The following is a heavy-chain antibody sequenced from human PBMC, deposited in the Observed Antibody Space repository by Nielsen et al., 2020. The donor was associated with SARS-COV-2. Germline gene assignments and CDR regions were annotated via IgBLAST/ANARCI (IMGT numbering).Heavy chain of an antibody. Sequence: SETLSLTCTVSGGSVSSGSYYWSWIRQPPGKGLEWIGYIYYSGSTNYNPSLKSRVTISVDTSKNQFSLKLSSVTAADTAVYYCARVGGYSYGYSDFDYWGQGTLVTVSS. J-gene: IGHJ4*02. CDR1: GGSVSSGSYY. CDR2: IYYSGST. V-gene: IGHV4-61*01. CDR3: ARVGGYSYGYSDFDY. D-gene: IGHD5-18*01.